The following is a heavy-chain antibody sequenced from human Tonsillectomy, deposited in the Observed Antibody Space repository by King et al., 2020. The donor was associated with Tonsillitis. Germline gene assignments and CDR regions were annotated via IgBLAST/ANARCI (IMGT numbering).Heavy chain of an antibody. Sequence: VQLVESGGGVVQPGGSLRLSCAASGFTFSSYGMHWVRQAPGKGLEWVAFIRYDGSNKYYADSVKGRFTISRDNSKNTLYMQMNSLRAEDTAVYYFAKGWGSSCYSPFDYWGQGTLVTVSS. V-gene: IGHV3-30*02. D-gene: IGHD6-13*01. CDR1: GFTFSSYG. CDR2: IRYDGSNK. CDR3: AKGWGSSCYSPFDY. J-gene: IGHJ4*02.